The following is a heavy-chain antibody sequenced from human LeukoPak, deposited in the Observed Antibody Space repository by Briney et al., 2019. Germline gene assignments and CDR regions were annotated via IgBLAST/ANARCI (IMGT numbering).Heavy chain of an antibody. Sequence: SETLSLTCTVSGGSISRYYWSWIRQPAGKGLEWIGRIYTSGSTNYNPSLKSRVTMSVDTPKNQFSLKLSSVTAADTAVYYCAKVMLRCSSTSCYHYYYMDVWGKGTTVTISS. CDR1: GGSISRYY. J-gene: IGHJ6*03. D-gene: IGHD2-2*01. CDR3: AKVMLRCSSTSCYHYYYMDV. V-gene: IGHV4-4*07. CDR2: IYTSGST.